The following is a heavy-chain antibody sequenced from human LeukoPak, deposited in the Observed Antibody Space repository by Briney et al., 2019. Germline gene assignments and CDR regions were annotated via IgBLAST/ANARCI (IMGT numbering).Heavy chain of an antibody. J-gene: IGHJ2*01. V-gene: IGHV3-21*04. CDR1: GFTFSSFS. D-gene: IGHD1-26*01. CDR3: AKDRTVGASYWYFDL. Sequence: GGSLRLSCAASGFTFSSFSMIWVRQAPGKGLEWVSSTSSSSAYTFYAESGKGRFTISRDNAKNSLFLHMNTLRAEDTAIYYCAKDRTVGASYWYFDLWGRGTLVTVSS. CDR2: TSSSSAYT.